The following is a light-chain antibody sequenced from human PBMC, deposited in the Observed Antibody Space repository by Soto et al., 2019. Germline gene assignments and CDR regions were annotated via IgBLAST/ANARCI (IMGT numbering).Light chain of an antibody. V-gene: IGKV2-28*01. J-gene: IGKJ4*01. Sequence: DIVLTQSPLSLPVTPGEPASISCRSSQSLLHRNGYNYLDWYLQKPGQSPQLLIYLGSNRASGVPGRFRCSGSGTDFTLKISRVGAWGVGIFLWLQALKTTLSFGGGTKVELK. CDR1: QSLLHRNGYNY. CDR3: LQALKTTLS. CDR2: LGS.